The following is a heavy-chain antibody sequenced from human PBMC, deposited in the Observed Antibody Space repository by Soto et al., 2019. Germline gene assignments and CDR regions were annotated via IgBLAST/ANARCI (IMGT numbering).Heavy chain of an antibody. CDR3: ARAGDSGGYYWFDP. CDR2: ISSGSSTI. D-gene: IGHD3-22*01. J-gene: IGHJ5*02. Sequence: EVQLVESGGGLVQPGGSLRLSCAASGFTFRSYSMNWDRQAPGKGLEWVSYISSGSSTIHYADSVKGRFTISRDNAKNSLFLQMNSLRAEDTAVYYCARAGDSGGYYWFDPWGQGTLVTVSS. CDR1: GFTFRSYS. V-gene: IGHV3-48*01.